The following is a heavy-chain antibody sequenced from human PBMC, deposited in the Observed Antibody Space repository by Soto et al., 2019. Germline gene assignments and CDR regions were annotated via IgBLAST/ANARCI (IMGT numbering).Heavy chain of an antibody. CDR2: MNPYSGNT. D-gene: IGHD6-25*01. CDR1: GYTFTTYD. Sequence: ASVKVSCKASGYTFTTYDISWVRQATGQGLEWMGWMNPYSGNTGYAQKFQGRVTVTRNTSISAVYMELSGLRPDDTAVYYCARRKERSGPHYFDYWGQGSQVTVS. V-gene: IGHV1-8*01. J-gene: IGHJ4*02. CDR3: ARRKERSGPHYFDY.